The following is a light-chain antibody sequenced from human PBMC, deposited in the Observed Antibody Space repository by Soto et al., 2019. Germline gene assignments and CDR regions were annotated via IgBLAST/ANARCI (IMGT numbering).Light chain of an antibody. CDR1: KLGDKY. CDR2: QDS. Sequence: SYELTQPPSVSVSPGPTASITCSGDKLGDKYACWYQQKPGQSPVLVIYQDSKRPSGIPERFSGSNSGNTATLTISGTQAMDESDYYCQAWDSSLGVFGGGTKLTVL. CDR3: QAWDSSLGV. V-gene: IGLV3-1*01. J-gene: IGLJ2*01.